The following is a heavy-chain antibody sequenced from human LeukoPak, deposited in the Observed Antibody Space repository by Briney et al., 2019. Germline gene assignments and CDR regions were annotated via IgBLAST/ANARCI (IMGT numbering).Heavy chain of an antibody. Sequence: PGGSLRLSCAASGFTFSSYSMNWVRQAPGKGLEGVSSISSSSSYIFYADSVKGRFTISRDNAKNSLYLQMNSLRAEDTAVYYCARDGTGTPYDYWGQGTLVTVSS. CDR3: ARDGTGTPYDY. CDR2: ISSSSSYI. D-gene: IGHD1-7*01. CDR1: GFTFSSYS. J-gene: IGHJ4*02. V-gene: IGHV3-21*01.